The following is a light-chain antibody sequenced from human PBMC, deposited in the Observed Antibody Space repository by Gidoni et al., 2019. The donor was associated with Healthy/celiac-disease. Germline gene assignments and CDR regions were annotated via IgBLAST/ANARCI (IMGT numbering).Light chain of an antibody. V-gene: IGKV1-33*01. CDR1: QDISNY. J-gene: IGKJ4*01. CDR2: DAS. Sequence: IQMTQSPSSLSASVGDRVTITCQARQDISNYLNWYQQKPGKAPKLLIYDASNLETGVPSRFSGSGSGTDFTFTISSLQPEDIATYYCQQYDNLPRFGGGPRWRSN. CDR3: QQYDNLPR.